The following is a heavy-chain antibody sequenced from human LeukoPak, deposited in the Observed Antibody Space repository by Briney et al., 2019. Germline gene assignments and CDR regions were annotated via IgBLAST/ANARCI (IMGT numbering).Heavy chain of an antibody. CDR3: ACGSGSYYKAY. Sequence: QPGGSLRFSCAASGFTFSTYAMSWVRQAPGKGLEWVSAISGSGGSTYYADSVKGRFTISRDNSKNTLYLQMNSLRAEDTAVYYCACGSGSYYKAYWGQGTLVTVSS. D-gene: IGHD3-10*01. J-gene: IGHJ4*02. CDR2: ISGSGGST. CDR1: GFTFSTYA. V-gene: IGHV3-23*01.